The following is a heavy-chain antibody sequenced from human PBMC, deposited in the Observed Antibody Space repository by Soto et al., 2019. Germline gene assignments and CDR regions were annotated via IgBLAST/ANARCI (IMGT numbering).Heavy chain of an antibody. Sequence: QVQLVHSGAEVKKPGASVKVSCKASGYTFTSYGISWVRQAPGQGLEWMGWISAYNGNTNYAQKLQGRVTMTTDTSTSTAYMELRSLRSDDTAVYYCARVMITFGGVIVPFADYWGQGTLVTVSS. CDR1: GYTFTSYG. J-gene: IGHJ4*02. CDR3: ARVMITFGGVIVPFADY. D-gene: IGHD3-16*02. CDR2: ISAYNGNT. V-gene: IGHV1-18*01.